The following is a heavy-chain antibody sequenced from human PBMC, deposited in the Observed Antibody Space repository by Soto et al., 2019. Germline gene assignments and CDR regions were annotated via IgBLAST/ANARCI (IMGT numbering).Heavy chain of an antibody. Sequence: SETLSLTCTVSGGSISSSSYYWGWIRQPPGKGLEWIGSIYYSGSTYYHPSLKSRLTISVDTSKNQFSLKLISVPAADTAVYYCARRGSDSSGYDFDYWGQGTLVTVSS. CDR3: ARRGSDSSGYDFDY. D-gene: IGHD3-22*01. J-gene: IGHJ4*02. CDR2: IYYSGST. V-gene: IGHV4-39*01. CDR1: GGSISSSSYY.